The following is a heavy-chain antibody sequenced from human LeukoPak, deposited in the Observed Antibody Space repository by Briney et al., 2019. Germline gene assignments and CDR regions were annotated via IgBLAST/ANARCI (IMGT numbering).Heavy chain of an antibody. D-gene: IGHD6-13*01. V-gene: IGHV1-46*01. Sequence: ASVKVSCKASGYTFTSYYIHWVRQAPGQGLEWMGIINPSGGSTTYAQKFQGRVAMTRDTSTSRVYMEVSSLRSEDTAVYYCARTYSSSDEFDYWGPGTLVTVSS. CDR2: INPSGGST. J-gene: IGHJ4*02. CDR1: GYTFTSYY. CDR3: ARTYSSSDEFDY.